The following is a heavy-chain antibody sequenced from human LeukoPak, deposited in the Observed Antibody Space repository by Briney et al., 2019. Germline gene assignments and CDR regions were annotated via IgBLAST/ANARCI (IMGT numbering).Heavy chain of an antibody. Sequence: TGGSLRLSCAASGFNVSSNYMSWVRQAPGKGLEWVSVIYSGGSTYYADSVKGRFTISRDNSKNTLYLQMNSLRAEDTAVYYCARAGGGYSYGLPYWGQGTLVTVSS. CDR3: ARAGGGYSYGLPY. CDR1: GFNVSSNY. V-gene: IGHV3-66*01. D-gene: IGHD5-18*01. CDR2: IYSGGST. J-gene: IGHJ4*02.